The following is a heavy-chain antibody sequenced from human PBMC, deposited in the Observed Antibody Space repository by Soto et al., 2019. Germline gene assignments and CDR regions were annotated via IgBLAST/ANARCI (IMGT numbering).Heavy chain of an antibody. V-gene: IGHV3-53*01. D-gene: IGHD2-21*01. CDR2: IYSGGST. J-gene: IGHJ4*02. CDR3: AEDWYHTIDS. Sequence: LRLSCAASGFTVSSSYMRWVRQAPGKGLEWVSVIYSGGSTYYADSVKGRFALSRDNAKNTVPLQMSSLRVEDTAAYYCAEDWYHTIDSWGQGTPVTVSS. CDR1: GFTVSSSY.